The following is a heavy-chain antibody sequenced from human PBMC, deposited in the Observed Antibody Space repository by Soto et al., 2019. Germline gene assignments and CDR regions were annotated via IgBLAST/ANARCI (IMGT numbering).Heavy chain of an antibody. CDR2: INGGNADT. V-gene: IGHV1-3*01. D-gene: IGHD3-10*01. CDR3: PRWGVVRGVTTSVPQDY. J-gene: IGHJ4*02. Sequence: QVQLVQSGAEVKKPGASVKVSCRASGYTFTAYAMHWVRQAPGQRLERMAWINGGNADTKYSQKFQGRASITRDTSASTVYKELSSLTSEDTAVYYCPRWGVVRGVTTSVPQDYWVQGTLVNDSS. CDR1: GYTFTAYA.